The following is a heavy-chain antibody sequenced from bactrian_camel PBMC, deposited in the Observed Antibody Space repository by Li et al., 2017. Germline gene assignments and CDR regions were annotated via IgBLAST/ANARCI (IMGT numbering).Heavy chain of an antibody. D-gene: IGHD1*01. Sequence: HVQLVESGGESVQAGGSLRLSCTISGYIDSTLIVAWFRQGPGKEREGVAAIAGDGRTNYADSVKGRFTISRDGAKNIIALQMDSLKPEDTATYYCAADLVTDEPSLVEREYYYWGQGTQVTVS. CDR1: GYIDSTLI. CDR2: IAGDGRT. V-gene: IGHV3S53*01. CDR3: AADLVTDEPSLVEREYYY. J-gene: IGHJ4*01.